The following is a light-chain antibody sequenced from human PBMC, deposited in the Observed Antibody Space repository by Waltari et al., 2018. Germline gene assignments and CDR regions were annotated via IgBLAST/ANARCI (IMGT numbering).Light chain of an antibody. CDR3: ASYKNYDTEV. CDR2: DVN. J-gene: IGLJ2*01. Sequence: QSALTQPASVSGSPGQSITIPCTGTSSDVGSSNYVSWYQQHPGKAPKLVIYDVNYRPSGVSNRFSGSKSDNTASLTISGLQAEDEADYYCASYKNYDTEVFGGGTKLTVL. CDR1: SSDVGSSNY. V-gene: IGLV2-14*03.